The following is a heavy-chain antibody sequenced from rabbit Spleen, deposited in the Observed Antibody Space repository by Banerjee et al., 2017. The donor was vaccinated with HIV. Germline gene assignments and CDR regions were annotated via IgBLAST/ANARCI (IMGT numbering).Heavy chain of an antibody. V-gene: IGHV1S43*01. Sequence: QEQLEESGGGLVKPGGTLTLTCKASEFSLSINVYICWVRQAPGKGLELIACIYSSSGSYCHSRWVNGRFTISSSTSLNTVDLKMTSLTAADTATYFCARNLENYAGSSYLDLWGPGTLVTVS. CDR1: EFSLSINVY. D-gene: IGHD8-1*01. J-gene: IGHJ4*01. CDR2: IYSSSGSY. CDR3: ARNLENYAGSSYLDL.